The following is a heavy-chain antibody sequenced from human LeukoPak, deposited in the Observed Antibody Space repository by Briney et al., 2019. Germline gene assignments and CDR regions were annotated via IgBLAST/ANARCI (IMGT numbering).Heavy chain of an antibody. J-gene: IGHJ4*02. V-gene: IGHV1-2*02. Sequence: ASVKVSCKASGYTFSGYYIHWMRQAPGHGLEWMGWINPNSGGTNYAQKFQGRVTMTRDTSISTAYMELGGLTSDDTAVYYCARPYCSGGSCHDYFDYWGQGTLVTVSS. CDR1: GYTFSGYY. D-gene: IGHD2-15*01. CDR2: INPNSGGT. CDR3: ARPYCSGGSCHDYFDY.